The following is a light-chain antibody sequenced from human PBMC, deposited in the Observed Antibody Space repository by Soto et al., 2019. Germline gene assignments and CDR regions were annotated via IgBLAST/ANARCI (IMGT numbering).Light chain of an antibody. CDR1: SSDVGSYNL. CDR3: SSFTTSSTRV. V-gene: IGLV2-14*02. CDR2: EVS. Sequence: QSVLTQPASVSGSPGQSITISCTGTSSDVGSYNLVSWYQQFPGKAPKLMIYEVSYRPSGVSSRFSGSKSGNTASLTISGLQAEDEADYYCSSFTTSSTRVFGTGTKLTVL. J-gene: IGLJ1*01.